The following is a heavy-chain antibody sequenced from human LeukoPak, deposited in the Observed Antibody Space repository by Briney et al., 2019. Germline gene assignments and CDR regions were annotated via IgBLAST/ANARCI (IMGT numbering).Heavy chain of an antibody. J-gene: IGHJ6*02. CDR3: AKGTSPYYYGMDV. Sequence: GGSLRLSCATSGFTFSSYAMSWVRQALGKGVEWVSAIRGSGGSTYYADSVKGRFTISRDNSKNTLYLQMNSLRAEDTAVYYCAKGTSPYYYGMDVWGQGTTVTVSS. CDR1: GFTFSSYA. V-gene: IGHV3-23*01. D-gene: IGHD1-7*01. CDR2: IRGSGGST.